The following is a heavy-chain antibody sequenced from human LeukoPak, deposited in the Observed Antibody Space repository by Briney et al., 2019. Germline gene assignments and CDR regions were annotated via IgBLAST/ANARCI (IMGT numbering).Heavy chain of an antibody. CDR1: DGSFSGYY. CDR3: ARGLGYCSSTSCSSWGRGYYYGMDV. Sequence: SETLSLTCAVYDGSFSGYYWSWIRQPPGKGLEWIGEINHSGSTNYNPSLKSRVTISVDTSKNQFSLKLSSVTAADTAVYYCARGLGYCSSTSCSSWGRGYYYGMDVWGQGTTVTVSS. V-gene: IGHV4-34*01. D-gene: IGHD2-2*01. J-gene: IGHJ6*02. CDR2: INHSGST.